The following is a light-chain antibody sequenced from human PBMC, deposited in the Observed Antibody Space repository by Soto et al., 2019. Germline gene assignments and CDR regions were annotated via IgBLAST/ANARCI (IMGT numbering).Light chain of an antibody. CDR2: GAS. V-gene: IGKV3-15*01. CDR3: QQHNIWPPT. J-gene: IGKJ1*01. CDR1: QSVSSN. Sequence: EIVMTQSPATLSVSPGERATLSCRASQSVSSNLAWYQQKPGQAPRLLIYGASTRATGIPARFTGSGSGTEFTLSISSLQSEDIAVYYCQQHNIWPPTFGQGTKV.